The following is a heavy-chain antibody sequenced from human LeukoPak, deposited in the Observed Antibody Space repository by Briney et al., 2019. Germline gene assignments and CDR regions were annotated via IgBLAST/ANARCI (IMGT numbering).Heavy chain of an antibody. CDR1: GYSFTSYW. V-gene: IGHV5-51*01. CDR3: ARQRPARYSSSWYADY. CDR2: IYPGDSDT. J-gene: IGHJ4*02. Sequence: GESLKISCKGSGYSFTSYWIGWARQMPGKGLEWMGIIYPGDSDTRYSPSFQGQVTISADKSISTAYLQWSSLKASDTATYYCARQRPARYSSSWYADYWGQGTLVTVSS. D-gene: IGHD6-13*01.